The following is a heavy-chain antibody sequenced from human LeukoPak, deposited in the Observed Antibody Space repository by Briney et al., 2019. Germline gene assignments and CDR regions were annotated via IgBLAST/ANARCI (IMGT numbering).Heavy chain of an antibody. V-gene: IGHV4-34*01. J-gene: IGHJ6*02. CDR3: ARELTAAGTFGNYYYGMDV. CDR2: INHSGST. CDR1: GGSFSGYY. Sequence: PSETLSLTCAVYGGSFSGYYWSWIRQPPGKGLEWIGEINHSGSTNYNPSLKSRVTISVDTSKNQFSLKLSSVTAADTAVYCCARELTAAGTFGNYYYGMDVWGQGTTVTVSS. D-gene: IGHD6-13*01.